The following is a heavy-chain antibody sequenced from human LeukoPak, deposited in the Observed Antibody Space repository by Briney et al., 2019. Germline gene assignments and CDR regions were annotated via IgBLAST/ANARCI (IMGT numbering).Heavy chain of an antibody. V-gene: IGHV4-59*01. J-gene: IGHJ5*02. CDR1: GGSISSYY. D-gene: IGHD2-2*01. CDR2: IYYSGST. CDR3: AGDRGYCSSTSCSNWFDP. Sequence: PSETLSLTCTVSGGSISSYYWSWIRQPPGKGLEWIGYIYYSGSTNYNPSLKSRVTISVDTSKNQFSLKLSSVTAADTAVYYCAGDRGYCSSTSCSNWFDPWGQGTLVTVSS.